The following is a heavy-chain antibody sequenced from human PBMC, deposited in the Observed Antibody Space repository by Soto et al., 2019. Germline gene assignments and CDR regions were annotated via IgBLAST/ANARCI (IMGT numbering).Heavy chain of an antibody. CDR2: ISGSGGAT. Sequence: GGSLRLSCAASGFTFSSYAMSWVRQAPGKGLEWVSSISGSGGATYYADFVKGRFTISRDNSKNTLYLQMNSLRAEDTAVYYCAKRGNGNGYQFDYWGQGNLVTVSS. D-gene: IGHD5-12*01. CDR1: GFTFSSYA. V-gene: IGHV3-23*01. J-gene: IGHJ4*02. CDR3: AKRGNGNGYQFDY.